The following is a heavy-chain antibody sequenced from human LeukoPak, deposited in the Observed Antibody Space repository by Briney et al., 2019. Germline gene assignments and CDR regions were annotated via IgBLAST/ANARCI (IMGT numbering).Heavy chain of an antibody. CDR3: ARDGYYYDSSDYHFDY. V-gene: IGHV3-33*01. CDR1: GFTFSSYG. D-gene: IGHD3-22*01. CDR2: IWYDGSNK. Sequence: GGSLRLSCAASGFTFSSYGMHWVRQAPGKGLEGVAVIWYDGSNKYYADSVKGRFTISRDNPKNTLYLQMNSLRAEDTAVYYCARDGYYYDSSDYHFDYWGQGTLVTVSS. J-gene: IGHJ4*02.